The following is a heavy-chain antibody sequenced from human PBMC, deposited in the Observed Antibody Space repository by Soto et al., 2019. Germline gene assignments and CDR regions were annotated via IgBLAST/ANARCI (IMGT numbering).Heavy chain of an antibody. CDR3: ARVPSP. V-gene: IGHV4-30-2*01. CDR1: GGSISSGGYS. J-gene: IGHJ5*02. CDR2: IYHSGST. Sequence: QLPLQESDSGLVKPSQTLSLTCAVSGGSISSGGYSWSWIRQPPGKGLEWIGYIYHSGSTYYNPSLKSRVTISVDRSKNQSSLKLSSVTAADTAVYYCARVPSPWGQGTLVTVSS.